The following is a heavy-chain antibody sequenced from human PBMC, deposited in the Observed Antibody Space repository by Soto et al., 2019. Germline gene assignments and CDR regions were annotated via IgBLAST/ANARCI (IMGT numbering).Heavy chain of an antibody. D-gene: IGHD3-9*01. Sequence: SETLSLTCAVSGGSISSSNWWSWVRQPPGKGLEWIGEIYHSGSTNYNPSLKSRVTISVDKSKNQFSLKLSSVTAADTAVYYCARASYDILTGYYLPFDYWGQGTLVTVSS. J-gene: IGHJ4*02. CDR2: IYHSGST. CDR1: GGSISSSNW. CDR3: ARASYDILTGYYLPFDY. V-gene: IGHV4-4*02.